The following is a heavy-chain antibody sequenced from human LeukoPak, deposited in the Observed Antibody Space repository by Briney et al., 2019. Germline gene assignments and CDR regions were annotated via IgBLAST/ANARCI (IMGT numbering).Heavy chain of an antibody. CDR1: GYSFTNYW. CDR2: IYPGDSDT. J-gene: IGHJ5*01. V-gene: IGHV5-51*01. D-gene: IGHD2-2*01. Sequence: GESLKISCKGSGYSFTNYWIGWVRQMPGKGLEWMGIIYPGDSDTRYSPSFQGQVTISADKSISTAYLQWSSLKASDTAMYYCARHPQLGGYCSVTNCLNWFDSWGQGTLVTASS. CDR3: ARHPQLGGYCSVTNCLNWFDS.